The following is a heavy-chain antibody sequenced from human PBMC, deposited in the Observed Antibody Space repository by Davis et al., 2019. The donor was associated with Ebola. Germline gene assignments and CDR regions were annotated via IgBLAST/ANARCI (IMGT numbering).Heavy chain of an antibody. CDR2: IYYSGST. CDR3: ARGGYGDAIDY. Sequence: MPSETLSLTCTVSGGSISSGDYYWSWIRQPPGKGLEWIGYIYYSGSTYYNPSLKSRFTISVDTSKNQFSLKLSSVTAADTAVYYCARGGYGDAIDYWGQGTLVTVSS. D-gene: IGHD4-17*01. V-gene: IGHV4-30-4*01. J-gene: IGHJ4*02. CDR1: GGSISSGDYY.